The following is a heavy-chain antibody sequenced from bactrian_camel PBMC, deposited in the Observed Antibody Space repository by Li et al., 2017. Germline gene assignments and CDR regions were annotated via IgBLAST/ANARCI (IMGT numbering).Heavy chain of an antibody. CDR1: GFTLSMYY. D-gene: IGHD1*01. J-gene: IGHJ4*01. V-gene: IGHV3-2*01. CDR3: AAEGIACHQGSWFPLRREKYMY. Sequence: VQLVESGGGLVQPGGSLRLSCTTSGFTLSMYYMSWVRQAPGKGLEWLTSIYTGSGRIYYADSVKGRFTITKNSAKNTLYLQMNNLKPEDTGMYYCAAEGIACHQGSWFPLRREKYMYWGQGTQVTVS. CDR2: IYTGSGRI.